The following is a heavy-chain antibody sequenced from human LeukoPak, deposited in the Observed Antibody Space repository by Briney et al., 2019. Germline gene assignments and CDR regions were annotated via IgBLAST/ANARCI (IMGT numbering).Heavy chain of an antibody. CDR2: ISFDGRTK. Sequence: QPGGSLRLSCAASGFTFGSYGMHWVRQAPGKGLEWVAVISFDGRTKYYVDSVKGRFTISRDNSKYTVYLQMNSLRAEGTASYYCVKDYNTVTAFDSWGQGTLVTVSS. D-gene: IGHD2-21*02. V-gene: IGHV3-30*18. CDR3: VKDYNTVTAFDS. J-gene: IGHJ4*02. CDR1: GFTFGSYG.